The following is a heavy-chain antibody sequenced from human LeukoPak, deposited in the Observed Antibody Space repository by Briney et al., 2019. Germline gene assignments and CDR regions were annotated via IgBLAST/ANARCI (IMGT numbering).Heavy chain of an antibody. V-gene: IGHV4-59*08. D-gene: IGHD4-11*01. CDR2: IYYSGST. J-gene: IGHJ5*02. CDR1: GGSISSYY. CDR3: ARPSDYRGYNWFDP. Sequence: SETLSLTCTVSGGSISSYYWSWIRQLPGKGLEWIGYIYYSGSTNYNPSLKSRVTISVDTSKNQFSLKLSSVTAADTAVYYCARPSDYRGYNWFDPWGQGTLVTVSS.